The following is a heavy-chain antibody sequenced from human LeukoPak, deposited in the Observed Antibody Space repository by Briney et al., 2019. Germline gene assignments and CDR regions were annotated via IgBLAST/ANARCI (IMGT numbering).Heavy chain of an antibody. CDR3: AREGTGTFDY. Sequence: GGSLRLSCAASGFTFSDHYMSWIRQAPGRGLEWVSFISSSGSKTDYADSVKGRLTISRDNAKNSLYLQMNSLRAEDTAVYYCAREGTGTFDYWGQGTLVTVSS. V-gene: IGHV3-11*06. CDR1: GFTFSDHY. D-gene: IGHD1-1*01. J-gene: IGHJ4*02. CDR2: ISSSGSKT.